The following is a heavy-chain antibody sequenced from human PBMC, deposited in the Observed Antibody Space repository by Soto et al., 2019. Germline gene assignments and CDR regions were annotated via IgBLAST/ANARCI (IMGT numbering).Heavy chain of an antibody. CDR1: GFTFSSYS. J-gene: IGHJ4*02. D-gene: IGHD1-20*01. CDR2: ISSSSSTI. V-gene: IGHV3-48*02. CDR3: ASDQSPITGNAPFDY. Sequence: GGSLRLSCATSGFTFSSYSMNWVRPAPGKGLEWVSYISSSSSTIYYADSVKGRFTISRDNAENSLYLQMNSLGDEDTAVYYCASDQSPITGNAPFDYWGQRTLVTVSS.